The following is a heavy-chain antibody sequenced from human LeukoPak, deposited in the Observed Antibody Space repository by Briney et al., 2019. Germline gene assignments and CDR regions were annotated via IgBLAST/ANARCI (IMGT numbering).Heavy chain of an antibody. J-gene: IGHJ3*02. CDR2: TSYDGSNQ. V-gene: IGHV3-30*03. Sequence: QPGRSLRLSCAASGFTFNNYGMYWVRQAPGKGLEWVAVTSYDGSNQYYADSVKGRFTISRDSSKNTLYLQMNSLRAEDTAVYYCARVRMVIQAFDIWGQGTMVTVSS. CDR3: ARVRMVIQAFDI. D-gene: IGHD5-18*01. CDR1: GFTFNNYG.